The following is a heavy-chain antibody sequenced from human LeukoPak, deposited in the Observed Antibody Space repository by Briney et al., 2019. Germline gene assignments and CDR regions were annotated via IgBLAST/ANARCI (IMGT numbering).Heavy chain of an antibody. V-gene: IGHV3-74*01. Sequence: PGGSLRLSCEASGFTINKYWMHWVRQAPGKVLVWVSRITGDGSDIAYADSVKGRFTVSRDDAKNILFLQMTSLRVEDTAIYYCARDAYTTTSNWLDPWGQGTLVTVSS. D-gene: IGHD4-17*01. J-gene: IGHJ5*02. CDR1: GFTINKYW. CDR2: ITGDGSDI. CDR3: ARDAYTTTSNWLDP.